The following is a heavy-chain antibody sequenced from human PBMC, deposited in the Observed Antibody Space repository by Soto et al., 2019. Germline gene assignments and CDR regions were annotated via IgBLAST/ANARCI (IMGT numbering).Heavy chain of an antibody. D-gene: IGHD3-10*01. CDR1: GGSISSYY. CDR2: IYYSGRT. V-gene: IGHV4-59*08. J-gene: IGHJ4*02. CDR3: ARRGEDYILYY. Sequence: QVQLQESGPGLVKPSETLSLTCTVSGGSISSYYWSWIRQPPGKGLEWIGYIYYSGRTNYNPSLKSRFTISVDTSKNQFSLKLSSVTAADTAVYYCARRGEDYILYYWGQGTLVTVSS.